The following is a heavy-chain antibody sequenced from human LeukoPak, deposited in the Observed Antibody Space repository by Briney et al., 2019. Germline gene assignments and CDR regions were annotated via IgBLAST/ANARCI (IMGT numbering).Heavy chain of an antibody. Sequence: PGGSLRLSCAASGFTFSSYAMHWVRQAPGKGLEWVAVISYDGSNKYYADSVKGRFTISRDNSKNTLYLQMNSLRAEDTAVYYCARDSNFRSFDYWGQGTLVTVSS. CDR1: GFTFSSYA. CDR3: ARDSNFRSFDY. D-gene: IGHD1-1*01. J-gene: IGHJ4*02. V-gene: IGHV3-30-3*01. CDR2: ISYDGSNK.